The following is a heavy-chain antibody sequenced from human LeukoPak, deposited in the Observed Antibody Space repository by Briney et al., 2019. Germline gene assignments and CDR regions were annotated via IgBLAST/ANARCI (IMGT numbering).Heavy chain of an antibody. CDR1: GFAVSSNY. CDR3: AREAYDSSGYYPY. D-gene: IGHD3-22*01. V-gene: IGHV3-66*01. J-gene: IGHJ4*02. CDR2: IYSGGST. Sequence: GGSLRLSCAASGFAVSSNYMSWVRQAPGKGLEWVSVIYSGGSTYYADSVKGRFTISRDNSKNTLYLQMNSLRAEDTAVYYCAREAYDSSGYYPYWGQGTLVTVSS.